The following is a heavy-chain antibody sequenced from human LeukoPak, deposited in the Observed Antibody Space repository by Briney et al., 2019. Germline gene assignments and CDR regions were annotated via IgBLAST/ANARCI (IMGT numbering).Heavy chain of an antibody. D-gene: IGHD5-12*01. CDR2: ISSSSSYI. V-gene: IGHV3-21*01. CDR3: ARDPGLIHEWLLVY. CDR1: GFTFSSYS. Sequence: GGSLRLSCAASGFTFSSYSMNWVRQAPGKGLEWVSSISSSSSYIYYADSVKGRFTISRDNAKNSLYLQMNSLRAEDTAVYYCARDPGLIHEWLLVYWGQGTLVTVSS. J-gene: IGHJ4*02.